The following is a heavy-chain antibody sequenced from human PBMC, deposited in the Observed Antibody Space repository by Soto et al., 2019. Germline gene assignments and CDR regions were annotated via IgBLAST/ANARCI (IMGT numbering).Heavy chain of an antibody. CDR3: ATLGIAAAGDDAFDI. D-gene: IGHD6-13*01. CDR1: GYTFTSYY. J-gene: IGHJ3*02. CDR2: INPSGGST. Sequence: VASVKVSCKASGYTFTSYYMHWVRQAPGQGLEWMGIINPSGGSTSYAQKFQGRVTMTRDTSTSTVYMELSSLRSEDTAVYYCATLGIAAAGDDAFDIWGQGTMVTVSS. V-gene: IGHV1-46*01.